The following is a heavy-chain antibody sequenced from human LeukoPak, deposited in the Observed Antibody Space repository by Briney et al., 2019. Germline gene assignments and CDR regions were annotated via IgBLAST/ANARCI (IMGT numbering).Heavy chain of an antibody. Sequence: GRSLRLSCAASGFTFSSYAMHWVRQAPGKGLEWVAVISYDGSNKYYADSVKGRFTISRDNSKNTLYLQMNSLRAEDTAVYYCARDPLHCGGDCIWGQGTMVTVSS. CDR1: GFTFSSYA. CDR2: ISYDGSNK. V-gene: IGHV3-30-3*01. D-gene: IGHD2-21*02. CDR3: ARDPLHCGGDCI. J-gene: IGHJ3*02.